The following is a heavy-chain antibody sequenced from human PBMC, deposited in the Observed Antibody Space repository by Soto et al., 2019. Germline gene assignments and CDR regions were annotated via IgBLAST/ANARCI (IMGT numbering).Heavy chain of an antibody. CDR3: ARDRGYSYGTNYYYYGMDV. V-gene: IGHV1-69*13. J-gene: IGHJ6*02. D-gene: IGHD5-18*01. Sequence: VKVSFKASGGTFSSYAISLVRQAPGQGLEWMGGIIPIFGTANYAQKFQGRVTITADESTSTAYMELSSLRSEDTAVYYCARDRGYSYGTNYYYYGMDVWGQGTTVTVSS. CDR2: IIPIFGTA. CDR1: GGTFSSYA.